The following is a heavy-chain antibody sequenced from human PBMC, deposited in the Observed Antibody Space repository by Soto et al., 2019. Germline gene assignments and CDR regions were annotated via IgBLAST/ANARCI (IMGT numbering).Heavy chain of an antibody. V-gene: IGHV1-69*02. CDR3: ARGPLVVLNYFES. Sequence: QVQLVQSGTEVKKPGSSVKVSCKASGGTFRNYPINWVRQAPGQGLEWMGSIFPLTDIPDYAQNFQARLTISADKSTSTAYVELRSLTSDETAMYFCARGPLVVLNYFESWGQGTLVTVSS. CDR2: IFPLTDIP. J-gene: IGHJ4*02. CDR1: GGTFRNYP.